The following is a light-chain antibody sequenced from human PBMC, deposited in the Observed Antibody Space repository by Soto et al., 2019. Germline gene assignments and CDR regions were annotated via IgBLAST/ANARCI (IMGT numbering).Light chain of an antibody. Sequence: QPVLTQSPSASASLGASVKLTCTLSSGHSSYAIAWHQQKPEKGPRYLMKLNSDGSHSKGDGIPDRFSGSSSGAERYLTISSLQSEDEADYYCQTWCTCILEFGGGTKLTVL. J-gene: IGLJ3*02. V-gene: IGLV4-69*01. CDR3: QTWCTCILE. CDR1: SGHSSYA. CDR2: LNSDGSH.